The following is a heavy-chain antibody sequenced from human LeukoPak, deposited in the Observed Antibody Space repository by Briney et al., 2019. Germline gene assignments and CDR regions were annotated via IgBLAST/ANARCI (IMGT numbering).Heavy chain of an antibody. CDR1: GGSFSGYY. J-gene: IGHJ4*02. V-gene: IGHV4-34*01. CDR2: INHSGST. CDR3: ARVPPSMDVFDY. D-gene: IGHD3/OR15-3a*01. Sequence: SETLSLTCAVYGGSFSGYYWSWIRQPPGKGLEWIGEINHSGSTNYNPSLKSRVTISVDTSKNQFSLKLSSVTVADTAVYYCARVPPSMDVFDYWGQGTLVTVSS.